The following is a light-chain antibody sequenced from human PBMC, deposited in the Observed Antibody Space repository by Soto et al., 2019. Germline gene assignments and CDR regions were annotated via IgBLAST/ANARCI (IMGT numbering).Light chain of an antibody. Sequence: DNQMTQSPSSLSASVGDRVTITCRASQSISSYLNWYQQKPGKAPKLLIYTTSTLQSGVPSRFSGSGSGTDFTLTISNLQSEDFATYYCQQANSFPLTFGGGTKVDIK. V-gene: IGKV1-39*01. CDR2: TTS. CDR1: QSISSY. CDR3: QQANSFPLT. J-gene: IGKJ4*01.